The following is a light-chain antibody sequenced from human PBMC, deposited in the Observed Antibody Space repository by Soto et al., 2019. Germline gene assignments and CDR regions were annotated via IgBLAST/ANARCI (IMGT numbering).Light chain of an antibody. Sequence: DIYMTQSPSSLSASVGDRVTITCPASQDITRSLNWYQHKPGKAPKLLIYGSSNLETGVPSRVSASGSGTDFTRTISSLQPEDLATYYCPQYANLPITFGQGTRLESK. CDR1: QDITRS. V-gene: IGKV1-33*01. CDR2: GSS. CDR3: PQYANLPIT. J-gene: IGKJ5*01.